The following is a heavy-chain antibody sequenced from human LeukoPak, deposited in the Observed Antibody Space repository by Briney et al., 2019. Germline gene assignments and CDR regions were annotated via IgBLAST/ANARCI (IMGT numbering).Heavy chain of an antibody. Sequence: PGGALRLSLAAPVLTFRAYPISGVRPPPGRGRGGVSPISGSGGSTYTPDPGKGGFTPSQDTSKNTLYLQMNSLRAENTAVYYCAKDQRITMIVVVIIDAFDIWGQGTMVTVSS. J-gene: IGHJ3*02. D-gene: IGHD3-22*01. CDR1: VLTFRAYP. CDR3: AKDQRITMIVVVIIDAFDI. CDR2: ISGSGGST. V-gene: IGHV3-23*01.